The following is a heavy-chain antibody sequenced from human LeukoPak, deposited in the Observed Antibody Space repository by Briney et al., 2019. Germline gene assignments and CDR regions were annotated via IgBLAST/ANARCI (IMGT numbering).Heavy chain of an antibody. Sequence: GGSLRLSCAASGFTFSSYEMNWVRQAPGEGLERVSYISSSGSTIYYADSVKGRFTISRDNAKNSLYLQMNSLRAEDTAVYYCARPNGGNPFDYWGQGNLVTVSS. CDR2: ISSSGSTI. CDR1: GFTFSSYE. J-gene: IGHJ4*02. V-gene: IGHV3-48*03. D-gene: IGHD4-23*01. CDR3: ARPNGGNPFDY.